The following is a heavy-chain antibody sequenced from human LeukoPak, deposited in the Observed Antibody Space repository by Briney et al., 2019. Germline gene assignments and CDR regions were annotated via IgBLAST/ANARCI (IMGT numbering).Heavy chain of an antibody. CDR1: GGSISSSSYY. CDR2: IYYSGST. Sequence: PSETLSLTCTVSGGSISSSSYYWGWIRQPPGKGLEWIGSIYYSGSTYYNPSLRSRVTISVDTSKNQFSLKLSSVTAADTAVYYCARDGDTIFGVVVVAFDIWGQGTMVTVSS. D-gene: IGHD3-3*01. CDR3: ARDGDTIFGVVVVAFDI. J-gene: IGHJ3*02. V-gene: IGHV4-39*07.